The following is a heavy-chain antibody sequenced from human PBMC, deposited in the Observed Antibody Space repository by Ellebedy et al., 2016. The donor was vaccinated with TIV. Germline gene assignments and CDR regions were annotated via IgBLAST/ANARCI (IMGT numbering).Heavy chain of an antibody. J-gene: IGHJ2*01. CDR2: IIARGDTP. V-gene: IGHV3-23*01. CDR3: ARARDYHDYVVPPTARYWYFDL. CDR1: GFTLTTYA. D-gene: IGHD3-22*01. Sequence: GESLKISCAASGFTLTTYAMSWVRQAPGKGLECVSTIIARGDTPYYADSVKGRFAISRDESKNTLHLQMSSLRAEDTATYYCARARDYHDYVVPPTARYWYFDLWGRGTLVTVSP.